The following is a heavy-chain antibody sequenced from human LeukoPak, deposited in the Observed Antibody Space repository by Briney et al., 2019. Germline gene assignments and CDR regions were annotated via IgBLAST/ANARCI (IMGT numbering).Heavy chain of an antibody. J-gene: IGHJ4*02. CDR2: IYYSGST. Sequence: SETPSLTCTVSGGSISSSSYYWGWIRQPPGKGLEWIGSIYYSGSTYYNPSLKSRVTISVDTSKNQFSLKLSSVTAADTAVYYCARLLASHIDYYFDYWGQGTLVTVSS. CDR1: GGSISSSSYY. V-gene: IGHV4-39*01. CDR3: ARLLASHIDYYFDY. D-gene: IGHD2-21*01.